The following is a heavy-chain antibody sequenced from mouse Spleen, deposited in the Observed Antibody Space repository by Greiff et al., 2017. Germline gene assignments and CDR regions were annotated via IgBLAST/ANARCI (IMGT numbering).Heavy chain of an antibody. Sequence: EVQVVESGGGLVKLGGSLKLSCAASGFTFSSYAMSWVRQTPEKRLEWVATISSGGGNTYYPDSVKGRFTISRDNAKNTLYLQMSSLKSEDTAMYYCARYYYGSSYWYFDVWGAGTTVTVSS. CDR2: ISSGGGNT. J-gene: IGHJ1*01. CDR3: ARYYYGSSYWYFDV. CDR1: GFTFSSYA. D-gene: IGHD1-1*01. V-gene: IGHV5-9-3*01.